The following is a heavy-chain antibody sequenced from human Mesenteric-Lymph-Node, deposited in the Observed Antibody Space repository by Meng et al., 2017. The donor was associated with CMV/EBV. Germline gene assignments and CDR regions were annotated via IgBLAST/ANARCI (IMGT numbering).Heavy chain of an antibody. CDR2: ISWNSGSV. D-gene: IGHD3-3*01. Sequence: SLKISCAASGFTFDDYAMHWVRQAPGKGLEWVSGISWNSGSVGYADSVKGRFTISRDNAKNSLYLQMNSLRAEDTAVYYCARSYDFWSGFSNWGQGTLVTVSS. J-gene: IGHJ4*02. CDR3: ARSYDFWSGFSN. V-gene: IGHV3-9*01. CDR1: GFTFDDYA.